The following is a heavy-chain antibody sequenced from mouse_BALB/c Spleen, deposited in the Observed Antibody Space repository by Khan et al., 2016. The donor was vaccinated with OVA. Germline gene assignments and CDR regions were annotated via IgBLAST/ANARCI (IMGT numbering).Heavy chain of an antibody. CDR3: TRGGGGNRFAY. J-gene: IGHJ3*01. Sequence: QMQLEESGAELVRPGVSVKISCKGSGYTFTDFTLHWVKQSHAMSLEWIGVISTYYGDATYNQRFKDKATMTVDKSSSTAYMELARLTSEDSAIFCCTRGGGGNRFAYWGQGTLVTVSA. V-gene: IGHV1S137*01. CDR2: ISTYYGDA. CDR1: GYTFTDFT.